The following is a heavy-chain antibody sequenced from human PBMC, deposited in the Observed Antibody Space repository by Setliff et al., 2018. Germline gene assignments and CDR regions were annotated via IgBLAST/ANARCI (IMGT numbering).Heavy chain of an antibody. D-gene: IGHD3-10*01. CDR3: AKDKDVRVDYFDY. J-gene: IGHJ4*02. Sequence: SGGSLRLSCAASGFSFSDNYMSWVRQAPGKGLEWLASINPDGSEKYYVDSVKGRFTISRDNAKNSLSLQMNSLRAEDTAIYYCAKDKDVRVDYFDYWGPGTLVTVSS. CDR2: INPDGSEK. V-gene: IGHV3-7*03. CDR1: GFSFSDNY.